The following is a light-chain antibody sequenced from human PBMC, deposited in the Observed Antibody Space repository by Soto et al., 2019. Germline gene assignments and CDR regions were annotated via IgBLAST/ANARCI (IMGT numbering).Light chain of an antibody. CDR3: TSYTSSSPLV. CDR1: SSDVGGYNY. Sequence: QSALTQPASVSGSPGQSITISCTGTSSDVGGYNYVSWYQHHPGKAPKLMIYEVVNRPSGVSNRFSGYKSGITASLTISGLQAEDEADYYCTSYTSSSPLVFGTGTKLTVL. V-gene: IGLV2-14*01. CDR2: EVV. J-gene: IGLJ1*01.